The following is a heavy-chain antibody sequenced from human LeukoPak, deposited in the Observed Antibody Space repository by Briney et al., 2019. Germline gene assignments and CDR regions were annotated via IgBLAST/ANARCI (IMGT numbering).Heavy chain of an antibody. V-gene: IGHV3-30*18. D-gene: IGHD2-15*01. J-gene: IGHJ4*02. Sequence: GGSLRLSCAASGFTFSTYGMHWVRQAPGKGLEWVAVISSDGSNKYYADSVKGRCSISRDNSKNTLYLQMNSLRAEDTAVYYCAKAGCSGGSCYVYFDYWGQGTLVTVSS. CDR2: ISSDGSNK. CDR3: AKAGCSGGSCYVYFDY. CDR1: GFTFSTYG.